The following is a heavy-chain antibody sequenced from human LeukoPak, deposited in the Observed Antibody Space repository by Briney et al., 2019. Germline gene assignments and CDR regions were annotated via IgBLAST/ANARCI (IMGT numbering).Heavy chain of an antibody. D-gene: IGHD6-13*01. V-gene: IGHV3-30-3*01. CDR3: ARGKSAAGDYYYYYGMDV. CDR1: GFTFSSYW. CDR2: ISYDGSNK. J-gene: IGHJ6*02. Sequence: PGGSLRLSCAASGFTFSSYWMHWVRQAPGKGLEWVAVISYDGSNKYYADSVKGRFTIPRDNSKNTLYLQMNSLRAEDTAVYYCARGKSAAGDYYYYYGMDVWGQGTTVTVSS.